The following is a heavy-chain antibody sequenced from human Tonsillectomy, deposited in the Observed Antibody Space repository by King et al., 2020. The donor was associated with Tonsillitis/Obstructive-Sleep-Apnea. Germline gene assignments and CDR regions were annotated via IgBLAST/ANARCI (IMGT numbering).Heavy chain of an antibody. CDR1: GYSISSSDW. CDR3: ARSRRYSSSLDDYYYMDV. CDR2: IYYSGST. V-gene: IGHV4-28*01. J-gene: IGHJ6*03. D-gene: IGHD6-6*01. Sequence: VQLQESGPGLVKPSDTLSLTCAVSGYSISSSDWWGWIRQPPGKGLEWIGYIYYSGSTYYNPSLKSRVTMSVDTSKNQFSLKLSSVTAVDTAVYYCARSRRYSSSLDDYYYMDVWGKGTTVTVSS.